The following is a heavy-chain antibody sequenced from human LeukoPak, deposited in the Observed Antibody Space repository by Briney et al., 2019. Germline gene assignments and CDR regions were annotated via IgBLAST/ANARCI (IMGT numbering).Heavy chain of an antibody. CDR3: AREYRREQQLANWFDP. V-gene: IGHV3-48*04. CDR1: GFTFSSYS. CDR2: ISSSSSTI. Sequence: PGGSLRLSCAASGFTFSSYSMNWVRQAPGKGLEWVSYISSSSSTIYYADFVKGRFTISRDNAKNSLYLQMNSLRAEDTAVYYCAREYRREQQLANWFDPWGQGTLVTVSS. J-gene: IGHJ5*02. D-gene: IGHD6-13*01.